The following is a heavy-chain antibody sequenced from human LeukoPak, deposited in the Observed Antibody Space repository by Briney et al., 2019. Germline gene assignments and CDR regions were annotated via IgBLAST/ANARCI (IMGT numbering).Heavy chain of an antibody. CDR2: VSTYNGYT. CDR3: ARYVAACRYFDY. V-gene: IGHV1-18*01. J-gene: IGHJ4*02. Sequence: ASLKVSCKASGYTFTSYGISWVRQAPGQGLEWMGWVSTYNGYTYYAQNFQSRVTMTTDSSTSTAYMEVRSLRSDDTAVYYCARYVAACRYFDYWGRGTLDPVSS. D-gene: IGHD6-13*01. CDR1: GYTFTSYG.